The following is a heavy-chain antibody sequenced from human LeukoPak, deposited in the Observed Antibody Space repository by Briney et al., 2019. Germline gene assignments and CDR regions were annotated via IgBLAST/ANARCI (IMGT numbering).Heavy chain of an antibody. V-gene: IGHV1-2*02. J-gene: IGHJ4*02. CDR1: GYTFTDYY. D-gene: IGHD1-26*01. CDR2: IVPKSGGT. CDR3: ARGRSAYYFDY. Sequence: ASVKVSCKASGYTFTDYYIHWVRQAPGQGLEWLGWIVPKSGGTNYAQKFQGRVTMTRDTSISTAYMELSRLRSDDTAVYYCARGRSAYYFDYWGQGTLVTVSS.